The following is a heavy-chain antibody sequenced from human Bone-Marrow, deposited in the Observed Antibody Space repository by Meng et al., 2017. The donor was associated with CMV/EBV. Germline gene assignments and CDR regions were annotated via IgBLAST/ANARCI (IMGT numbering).Heavy chain of an antibody. D-gene: IGHD3-10*01. V-gene: IGHV3-9*01. CDR3: ARGCYYGSGNYVNYFDY. CDR2: ITWNSGSI. J-gene: IGHJ4*02. Sequence: SLKISCAAPGFTFDDYAMHWVRQAPGKGLEWVSGITWNSGSIGYADSVKGRFTIPRDNAKNSLYLQMNSLRVEDTAFYYCARGCYYGSGNYVNYFDYWGQGTLVTVSS. CDR1: GFTFDDYA.